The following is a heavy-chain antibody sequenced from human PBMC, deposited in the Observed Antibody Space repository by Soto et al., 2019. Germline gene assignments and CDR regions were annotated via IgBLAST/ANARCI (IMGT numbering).Heavy chain of an antibody. V-gene: IGHV3-23*01. CDR1: GFTFSSYA. Sequence: GGSLRLSXAASGFTFSSYAMSWVRQASGKGLEWVSAIGGRGGSTYYADSVKGRFTISRDSSKNTLYLQMNSLRAEDTAVYYCAKQGDYDFWSSSNNWLDPWGQGTLVTVS. J-gene: IGHJ5*02. D-gene: IGHD3-3*01. CDR3: AKQGDYDFWSSSNNWLDP. CDR2: IGGRGGST.